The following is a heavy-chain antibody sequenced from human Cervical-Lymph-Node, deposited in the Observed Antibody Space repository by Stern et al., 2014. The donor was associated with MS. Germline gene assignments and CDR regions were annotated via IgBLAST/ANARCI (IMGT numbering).Heavy chain of an antibody. J-gene: IGHJ3*02. CDR1: GGSISSGGYS. CDR2: IYHSGSH. D-gene: IGHD4-17*01. V-gene: IGHV4-30-2*01. Sequence: QLQLQESGSGLVKPSQTLSLTCAVSGGSISSGGYSWSWIRQPPGKGLEWIGYIYHSGSHYYTPPLKRRVTISVDRSKTQFSLKLSSVTAADTAVYYCARSATVTPNAFDIWGQGTMVTVSS. CDR3: ARSATVTPNAFDI.